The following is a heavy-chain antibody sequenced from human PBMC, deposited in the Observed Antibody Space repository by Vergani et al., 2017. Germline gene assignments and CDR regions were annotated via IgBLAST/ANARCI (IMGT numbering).Heavy chain of an antibody. Sequence: VQLVESGGGLVKPGGSLRLSCAASGFTFSSYWMSWIRQPPGKGLEWIGEINHSGSTNYNPSLKSRVTISVDTSKNQFSLKLSSVTAADTAVYYCAREMYSGSYYSGAFDIWGQGTMVTVSS. CDR2: INHSGST. CDR3: AREMYSGSYYSGAFDI. CDR1: GFTFSSYW. D-gene: IGHD1-26*01. V-gene: IGHV4-34*01. J-gene: IGHJ3*02.